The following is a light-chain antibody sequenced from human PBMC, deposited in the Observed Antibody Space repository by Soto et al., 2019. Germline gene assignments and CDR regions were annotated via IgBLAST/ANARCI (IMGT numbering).Light chain of an antibody. CDR1: QFVGNK. J-gene: IGKJ1*01. V-gene: IGKV3-15*01. CDR2: FAS. CDR3: QQYNNWWT. Sequence: EVVMTQSPSTLSVSPGDGATLSCRASQFVGNKLAWYQQKPCQAPRLLIYFASTRATGIPARFIGNGSGTEFTLTISSLQSEYFAVYYCQQYNNWWTFGQGTKVDI.